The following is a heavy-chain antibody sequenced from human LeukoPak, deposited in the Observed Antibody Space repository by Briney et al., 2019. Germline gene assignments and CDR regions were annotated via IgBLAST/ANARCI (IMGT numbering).Heavy chain of an antibody. Sequence: GASVKVSCKASGGTFSSYAISWVRQAPGQGLEWMGRIIPIFGTANYAQKFQGRVTITTDESTSTAYMERSSLRSEDTAVYYCARELGAKTGYFDCWGQGTLVTVSS. CDR1: GGTFSSYA. V-gene: IGHV1-69*05. J-gene: IGHJ4*02. D-gene: IGHD1-26*01. CDR2: IIPIFGTA. CDR3: ARELGAKTGYFDC.